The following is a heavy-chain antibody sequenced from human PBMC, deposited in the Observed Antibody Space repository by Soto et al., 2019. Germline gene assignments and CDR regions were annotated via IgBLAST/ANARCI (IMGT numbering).Heavy chain of an antibody. CDR2: ISSSSSYI. V-gene: IGHV3-21*03. D-gene: IGHD6-13*01. CDR3: AKAQYCSIPSRGFYY. CDR1: GFTFSSYS. Sequence: EVQLLESGGGLVKPGGSLRLSCAASGFTFSSYSMNWVRQAPGKGLEWVSSISSSSSYIHYADSVKGRFTISRDNSKNSPDQQPNSLRPDGTVVYDCAKAQYCSIPSRGFYYLGQGTPVTV. J-gene: IGHJ4*02.